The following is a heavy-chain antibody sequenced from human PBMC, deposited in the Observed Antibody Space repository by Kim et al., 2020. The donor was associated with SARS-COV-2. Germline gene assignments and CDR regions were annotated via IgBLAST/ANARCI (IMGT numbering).Heavy chain of an antibody. Sequence: GGSLRLSCAASGFTFSSYSMNWVRQAPGKGLEWVSYISSSSSTIYYADSVKGRFTISRDNAKNSLYLQMNSLRDEDTAVYYCASWRGGSRVATIFNYYYGMDVWGQGTTVTVSS. CDR2: ISSSSSTI. CDR3: ASWRGGSRVATIFNYYYGMDV. J-gene: IGHJ6*02. V-gene: IGHV3-48*02. D-gene: IGHD5-12*01. CDR1: GFTFSSYS.